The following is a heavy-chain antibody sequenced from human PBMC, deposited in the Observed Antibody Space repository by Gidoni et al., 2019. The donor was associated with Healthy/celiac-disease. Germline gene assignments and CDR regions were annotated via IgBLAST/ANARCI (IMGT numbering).Heavy chain of an antibody. CDR1: GFTFSDYY. CDR2: ISSSGSTI. J-gene: IGHJ6*02. V-gene: IGHV3-11*01. D-gene: IGHD3-10*01. CDR3: ARDAGGKFTMVRGVYYYGMDV. Sequence: QVQLVESGGGLVKPGGSLRLSCAASGFTFSDYYLSWLRQAPGKGLEWVSYISSSGSTIYYADSVKGRFTISRDNAKNSLYLQMNSLRAEDTAVYYCARDAGGKFTMVRGVYYYGMDVWGQGTTVTVSS.